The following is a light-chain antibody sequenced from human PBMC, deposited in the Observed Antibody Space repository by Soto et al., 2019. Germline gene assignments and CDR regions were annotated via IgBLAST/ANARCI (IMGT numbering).Light chain of an antibody. Sequence: QSALTQPPSASGSPGQSVTISCTGTSSDVGGYNYVSWYQQHPGKAPKLMIYEVTKRPSGVPDRFSGSKSGNTASLTVSGLQAEDEAYYYCQSYDSSLSGWVFGGGTQLTVL. CDR1: SSDVGGYNY. J-gene: IGLJ3*02. V-gene: IGLV2-8*01. CDR2: EVT. CDR3: QSYDSSLSGWV.